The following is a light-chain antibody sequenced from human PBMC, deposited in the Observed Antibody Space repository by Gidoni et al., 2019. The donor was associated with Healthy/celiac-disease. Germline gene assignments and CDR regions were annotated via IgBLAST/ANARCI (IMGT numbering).Light chain of an antibody. V-gene: IGLV2-14*01. CDR2: DVS. Sequence: QSALTQPASVSGSPGQSITISCTGTSSDVGGYNYVSWYQQHPGKAPKLMIYDVSNRPSGVSNRFSGSKSGNTASLTISWLQAEDEADYYCSSYTSISTLGVFGGGTKLTVL. J-gene: IGLJ2*01. CDR1: SSDVGGYNY. CDR3: SSYTSISTLGV.